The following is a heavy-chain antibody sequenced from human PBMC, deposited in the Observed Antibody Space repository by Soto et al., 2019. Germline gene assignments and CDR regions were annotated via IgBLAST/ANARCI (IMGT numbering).Heavy chain of an antibody. CDR3: TRDGDMQINRNLHSSCCTVF. Sequence: LSLTCTASGGSISGYYWSWIRQPPGMGLEWIGNVYYSGGAKYNPSVKRRVSISVDTSKNQFSLNLSSVTAADTAVYYCTRDGDMQINRNLHSSCCTVFSGPGLTVTVS. J-gene: IGHJ6*02. V-gene: IGHV4-59*01. D-gene: IGHD2-21*02. CDR1: GGSISGYY. CDR2: VYYSGGA.